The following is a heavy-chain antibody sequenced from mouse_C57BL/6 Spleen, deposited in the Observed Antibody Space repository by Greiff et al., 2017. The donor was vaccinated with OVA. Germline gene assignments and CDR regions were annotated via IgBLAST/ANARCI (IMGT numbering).Heavy chain of an antibody. D-gene: IGHD3-3*01. V-gene: IGHV5-17*01. CDR2: ISSGNSTI. CDR3: ARRGGRIPMDY. J-gene: IGHJ4*01. CDR1: GFTFSDYG. Sequence: EVQRVESGGGLVKPGGSLKLSCAASGFTFSDYGMHWVRQAPEKGLEWVAYISSGNSTIYYAATVKGRFTISRDNAKNTMFLQMTSLGSEDTAMDYCARRGGRIPMDYWGQGTSVTVSS.